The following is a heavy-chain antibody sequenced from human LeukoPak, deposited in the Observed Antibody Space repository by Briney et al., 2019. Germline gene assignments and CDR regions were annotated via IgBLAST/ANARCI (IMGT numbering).Heavy chain of an antibody. Sequence: NTSETLSLTYTVSGGSISSSSYYWGWIRQPPGKGLEWIGSIYYSGSTYYNPSLKSRVTISVDTSKNQFSLKLSSVTAADTAVYYCVRAGDYGDYVGWFDPWGQGTLVTVSS. J-gene: IGHJ5*02. CDR1: GGSISSSSYY. D-gene: IGHD4-17*01. CDR3: VRAGDYGDYVGWFDP. CDR2: IYYSGST. V-gene: IGHV4-39*07.